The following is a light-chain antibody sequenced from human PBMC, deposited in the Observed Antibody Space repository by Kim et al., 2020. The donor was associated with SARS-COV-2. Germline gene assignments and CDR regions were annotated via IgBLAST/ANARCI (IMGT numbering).Light chain of an antibody. J-gene: IGLJ2*01. CDR2: EDY. Sequence: GKLVTNSCTRRSGNVASNYVQWYQQRPGSATTTVIYEDYERPSGVPDRLSGSIDRSSNSASLTISGLKTEDEADYYCQSYDNNNVIFGGGTQLTVL. CDR1: SGNVASNY. CDR3: QSYDNNNVI. V-gene: IGLV6-57*03.